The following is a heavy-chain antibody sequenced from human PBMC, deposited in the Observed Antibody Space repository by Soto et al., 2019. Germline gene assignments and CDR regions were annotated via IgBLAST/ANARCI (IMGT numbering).Heavy chain of an antibody. J-gene: IGHJ3*02. CDR2: IYPGDSDT. D-gene: IGHD4-17*01. V-gene: IGHV5-51*01. CDR3: ARRTVAEHDAFDI. CDR1: GYRFTSYW. Sequence: GESLKISCKGSGYRFTSYWIGWVRQMPGKGLEWMGIIYPGDSDTRYSPSFQGQVTISADKSISTAYLQWSSLKASDTAMYYCARRTVAEHDAFDIWGQGTMVTVSS.